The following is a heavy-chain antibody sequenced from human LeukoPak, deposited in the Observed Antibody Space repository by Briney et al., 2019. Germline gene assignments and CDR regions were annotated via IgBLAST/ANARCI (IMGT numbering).Heavy chain of an antibody. J-gene: IGHJ4*02. V-gene: IGHV4-30-2*01. CDR3: ARVRCSPNCYGYDS. Sequence: SETLSLTCAVSGGSISSGGYSWSWIRQPPGKGLEWIGYIYHSGSTYYNPSLKSRVTISVDRSKNQFSLTLSSVTATDTAVYYCARVRCSPNCYGYDSWGQGTLVTVSS. CDR2: IYHSGST. D-gene: IGHD2-2*01. CDR1: GGSISSGGYS.